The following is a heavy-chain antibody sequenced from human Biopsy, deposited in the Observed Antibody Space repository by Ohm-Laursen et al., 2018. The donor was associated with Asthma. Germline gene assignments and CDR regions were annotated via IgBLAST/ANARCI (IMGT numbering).Heavy chain of an antibody. V-gene: IGHV4-39*01. J-gene: IGHJ6*02. CDR2: IYYSGTT. Sequence: PSETLSLTCSLSSGSGGYMRSGNYYWGWIRQPPGKGLEWIGSIYYSGTTYYNPSLESRVTVSADTSKNQFSLKLPSATAADTAVYYCVRGSSSWHHGPFHYYYGLDVWGQGTTATVSS. D-gene: IGHD6-13*01. CDR1: SGSGGYMRSGNYY. CDR3: VRGSSSWHHGPFHYYYGLDV.